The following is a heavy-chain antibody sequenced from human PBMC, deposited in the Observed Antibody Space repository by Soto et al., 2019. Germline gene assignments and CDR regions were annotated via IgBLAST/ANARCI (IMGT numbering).Heavy chain of an antibody. CDR2: ISAYNGNT. CDR3: ARDADFYCSSTSCYAGDY. J-gene: IGHJ4*02. CDR1: GYTFTSYG. Sequence: ASVKVSCKASGYTFTSYGISWVRQAPGQGLEWMGWISAYNGNTNYAQKLQGRVTMTTDTSTSTAYMELRSLRSDDTAVYYCARDADFYCSSTSCYAGDYWGQGTLVTVSS. D-gene: IGHD2-2*01. V-gene: IGHV1-18*01.